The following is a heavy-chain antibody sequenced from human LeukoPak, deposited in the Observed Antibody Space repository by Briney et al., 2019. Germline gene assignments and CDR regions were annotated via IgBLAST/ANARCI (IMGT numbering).Heavy chain of an antibody. CDR1: GFTFSSYA. Sequence: GGSLRLSCAASGFTFSSYAMSWVRQAPGKGLEWVSAISGSGGSTYYADSVKGRFTISRDNSKNTLYLQMNSPRAEDTAVYYCAKDNRGETGYFDYWGQGTLVTVSS. V-gene: IGHV3-23*01. D-gene: IGHD1-14*01. CDR3: AKDNRGETGYFDY. J-gene: IGHJ4*02. CDR2: ISGSGGST.